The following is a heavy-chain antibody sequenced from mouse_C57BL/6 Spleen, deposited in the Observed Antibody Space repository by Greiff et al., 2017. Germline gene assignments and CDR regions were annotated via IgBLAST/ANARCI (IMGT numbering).Heavy chain of an antibody. CDR2: IYPSDSET. D-gene: IGHD2-3*01. Sequence: VQLQQPGAELVRPGSSVKLSCKASGYTFTSYWMDWVKQRPGQGLEWIGNIYPSDSETHYNQKFKDKATLTVNKSSSTAYMQLSSLTSEDSAVYYCARAPYDGFFDYWGQGTTLTVSS. CDR3: ARAPYDGFFDY. CDR1: GYTFTSYW. J-gene: IGHJ2*01. V-gene: IGHV1-61*01.